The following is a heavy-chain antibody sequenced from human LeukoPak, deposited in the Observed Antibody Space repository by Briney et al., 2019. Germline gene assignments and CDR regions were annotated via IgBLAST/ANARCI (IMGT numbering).Heavy chain of an antibody. CDR1: GFTFSSYG. CDR2: IQSVGTTK. Sequence: GGSLRLSCVASGFTFSSYGMHWVRQAPGKGLELVAFIQSVGTTKYVDSVKGRFTISRDISKNTLYLQMNSLRVEDTAVYYCAKDHPVLHYWGQGTLVTVSS. CDR3: AKDHPVLHY. J-gene: IGHJ4*02. V-gene: IGHV3-30*02.